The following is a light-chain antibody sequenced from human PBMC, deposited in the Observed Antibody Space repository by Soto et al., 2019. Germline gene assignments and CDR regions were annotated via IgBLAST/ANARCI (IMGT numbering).Light chain of an antibody. CDR1: QSISSW. CDR2: KAS. CDR3: QQYNRYPFT. J-gene: IGKJ3*01. V-gene: IGKV1-5*03. Sequence: DIQMTQSPSTLSASVGDRVTITCRASQSISSWLAWYQQKPGKAPKLLIYKASSLESGVPSRFSGSRSGTEFTRTISSLQPDDFATYYCQQYNRYPFTFGPGTKVDIK.